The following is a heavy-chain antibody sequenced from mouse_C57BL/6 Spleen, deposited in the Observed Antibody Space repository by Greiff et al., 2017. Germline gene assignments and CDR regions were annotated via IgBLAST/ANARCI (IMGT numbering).Heavy chain of an antibody. Sequence: QVQLQQPGAELVRPGSSVKLSCKASGYTFTSYWMHWVKQRPIQGLEWIGNIDPSDSETHYNQKFKDKATLTVDKSSSTAYMQLSSLTSDDSAVYYGEREERANHYDSFAYWGQGTLVTVAA. J-gene: IGHJ3*01. CDR1: GYTFTSYW. CDR2: IDPSDSET. CDR3: EREERANHYDSFAY. V-gene: IGHV1-52*01. D-gene: IGHD2-4*01.